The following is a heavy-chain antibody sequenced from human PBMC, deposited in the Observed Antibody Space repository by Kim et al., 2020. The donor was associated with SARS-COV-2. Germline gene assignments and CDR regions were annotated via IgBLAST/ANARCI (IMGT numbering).Heavy chain of an antibody. CDR1: GGSVSDSNYY. Sequence: SETLSLTCTVSGGSVSDSNYYWGWIRQSPGKGLEWIGTVYYSGTTYSNPSLKRRVTMSVDTSKNQFSLGLGSATAADTAVYYCARSYSGPFDIWGQGTMVTVSS. J-gene: IGHJ3*02. CDR3: ARSYSGPFDI. CDR2: VYYSGTT. V-gene: IGHV4-39*01. D-gene: IGHD3-10*01.